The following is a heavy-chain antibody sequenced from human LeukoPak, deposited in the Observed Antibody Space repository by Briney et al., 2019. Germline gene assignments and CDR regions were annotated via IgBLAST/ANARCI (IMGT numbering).Heavy chain of an antibody. Sequence: PSETLSLTCTVPGGSISSYYWSWIRQPPGKGLEWIGYIYYSGSTNYNPSLKSRVTISVDTSKNQFSLKLSSVTAADTAVYYCARDLCSGGSCYWFDPWGQGTLVTVSS. J-gene: IGHJ5*02. CDR2: IYYSGST. CDR3: ARDLCSGGSCYWFDP. V-gene: IGHV4-59*01. CDR1: GGSISSYY. D-gene: IGHD2-15*01.